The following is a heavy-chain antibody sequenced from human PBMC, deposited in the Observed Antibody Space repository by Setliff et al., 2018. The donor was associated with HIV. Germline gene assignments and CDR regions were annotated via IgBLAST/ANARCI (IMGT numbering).Heavy chain of an antibody. J-gene: IGHJ3*02. CDR1: GYSLSSGFY. V-gene: IGHV4-38-2*02. Sequence: SETLSLTCTVSGYSLSSGFYWGWIRQSPGKGLEWIGSVYQSGSASYNSGSTSYNPSLKSRVTISVDTSKNQFSLNLSSVTAADTAMYYCAKSYGSGWSADTFDIWGQGTMVTVSS. D-gene: IGHD6-19*01. CDR3: AKSYGSGWSADTFDI. CDR2: VYQSGSASYNSGST.